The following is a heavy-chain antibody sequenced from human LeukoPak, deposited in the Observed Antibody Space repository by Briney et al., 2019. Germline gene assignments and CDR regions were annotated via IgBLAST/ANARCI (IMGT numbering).Heavy chain of an antibody. CDR2: IWYDGSNK. V-gene: IGHV3-33*01. Sequence: PGGSLRLSCAASGFIFSNYGMHWVRQAPGKGLEWVAVIWYDGSNKYYADSVKGRFTISRDNSKNTVYLQMNSLRAEDTAVYYCARGLCNTDTFDIWGQGTMVTVSS. CDR3: ARGLCNTDTFDI. CDR1: GFIFSNYG. J-gene: IGHJ3*02.